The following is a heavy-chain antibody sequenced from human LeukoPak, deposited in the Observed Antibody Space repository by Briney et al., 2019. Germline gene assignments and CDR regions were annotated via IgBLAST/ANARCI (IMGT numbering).Heavy chain of an antibody. J-gene: IGHJ4*02. CDR1: GGSFSGYY. CDR3: ARHALYGDYYYFDY. CDR2: INHSGST. D-gene: IGHD4-17*01. V-gene: IGHV4-34*01. Sequence: PSETLSLTCAVYGGSFSGYYWSWLRQPPGKGLEWIGEINHSGSTNYNPSLKSRVTISVDTSKNQFSLKLSSVTAADTAVYYCARHALYGDYYYFDYWGQGTLVTVSS.